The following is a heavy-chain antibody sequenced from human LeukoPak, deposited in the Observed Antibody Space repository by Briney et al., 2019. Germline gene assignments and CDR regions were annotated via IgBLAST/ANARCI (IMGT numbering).Heavy chain of an antibody. Sequence: SETLSLTCTVSGGSISSSNYYWGWIRQPPGKGLEWIGSIYYSGSTYYNPSLKSRVTISVDTSKNQFSLKLSSVTAADTAVYYCARLGYCSGGSCLDAFDIWGQGTMVTVSS. D-gene: IGHD2-15*01. J-gene: IGHJ3*02. CDR2: IYYSGST. CDR1: GGSISSSNYY. CDR3: ARLGYCSGGSCLDAFDI. V-gene: IGHV4-39*01.